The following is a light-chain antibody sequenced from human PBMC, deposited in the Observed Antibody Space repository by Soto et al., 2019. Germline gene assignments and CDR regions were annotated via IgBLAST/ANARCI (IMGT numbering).Light chain of an antibody. J-gene: IGKJ3*01. CDR3: QQSYSCPCT. Sequence: AIQLTQSPSSLSASVGDRVTITCRVSRDISRALVWYQQKPGRAPRLLIYDASTLESGVPSRFSGSGSGTDFILTLSSLQPEDFATYYCQQSYSCPCTFGPGNKVDLK. CDR2: DAS. V-gene: IGKV1-13*02. CDR1: RDISRA.